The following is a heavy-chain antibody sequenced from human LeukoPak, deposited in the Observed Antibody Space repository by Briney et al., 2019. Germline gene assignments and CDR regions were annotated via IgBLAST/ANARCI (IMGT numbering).Heavy chain of an antibody. D-gene: IGHD6-19*01. CDR3: AKEGGSGWLNLYYFDY. CDR2: ISGSGGST. J-gene: IGHJ4*02. Sequence: TGGSLRLSCAASGFTFSSYGMNWVRQAPGKGLEWVSAISGSGGSTYYADSVKGRFTISRDNSKNTLYLQMNSLRAEDTAVYYCAKEGGSGWLNLYYFDYWGQGTLVTVSS. V-gene: IGHV3-23*01. CDR1: GFTFSSYG.